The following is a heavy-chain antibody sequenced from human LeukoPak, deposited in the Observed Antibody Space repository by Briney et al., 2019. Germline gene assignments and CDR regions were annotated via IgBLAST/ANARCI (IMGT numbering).Heavy chain of an antibody. J-gene: IGHJ4*02. CDR2: IASDGRST. Sequence: PGRSLRLSCAASGFTFSSYWMNWVRQAPGKGLVWVSRIASDGRSTTYADSVKGRFSISRDNAKNTLYLQMNSLRVEDTAVYYCARGRPHGNDYWGQGTLVTVSS. D-gene: IGHD4-23*01. CDR1: GFTFSSYW. CDR3: ARGRPHGNDY. V-gene: IGHV3-74*01.